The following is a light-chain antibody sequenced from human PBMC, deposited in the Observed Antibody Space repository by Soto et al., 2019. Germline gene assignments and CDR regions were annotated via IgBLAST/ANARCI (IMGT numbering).Light chain of an antibody. CDR2: AAS. CDR3: QQSYSTPPT. CDR1: QSISSY. V-gene: IGKV1-39*01. J-gene: IGKJ1*01. Sequence: IQMTQSPSSLSASVGDRVIITCRASQSISSYLNWYHQKPGKAPKLLIYAASSLQSGVPSRFSGSGSGTEFTLTISSLQPEDFANYYCQQSYSTPPTFGQGTKVEIK.